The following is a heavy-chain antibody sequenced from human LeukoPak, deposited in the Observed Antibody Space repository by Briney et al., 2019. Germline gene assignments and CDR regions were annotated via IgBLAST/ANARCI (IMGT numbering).Heavy chain of an antibody. Sequence: GGSLRLSCAASGFTVSSYTVTWVRQAPGKGLEWVSAIGYSAGDTYCADSVKGRFTISRDNSMNTLYLQMSSLRADDTALYYCAKDDDGHHHGVDHWGQGTLVTVSS. D-gene: IGHD4-17*01. J-gene: IGHJ4*02. CDR3: AKDDDGHHHGVDH. CDR2: IGYSAGDT. V-gene: IGHV3-23*01. CDR1: GFTVSSYT.